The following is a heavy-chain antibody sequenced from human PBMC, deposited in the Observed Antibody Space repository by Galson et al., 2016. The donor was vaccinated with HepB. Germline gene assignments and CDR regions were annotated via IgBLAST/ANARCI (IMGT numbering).Heavy chain of an antibody. CDR2: INESGNT. CDR3: ARGRRVRGVHTRFNWIDP. Sequence: ETLSLTCAVYGGSFSGYYWTWIRQPPGKGLEWIGEINESGNTKYIPSLKSRITISVDTSKNQFSLKLSYVTAADTAVYYCARGRRVRGVHTRFNWIDPWGQGPLATGSS. D-gene: IGHD3-10*01. V-gene: IGHV4-34*01. J-gene: IGHJ5*02. CDR1: GGSFSGYY.